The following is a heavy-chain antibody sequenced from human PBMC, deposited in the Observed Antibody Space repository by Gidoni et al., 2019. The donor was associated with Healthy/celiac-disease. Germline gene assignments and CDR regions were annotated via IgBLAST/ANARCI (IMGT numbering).Heavy chain of an antibody. CDR3: ARDQTMGGGMDV. V-gene: IGHV3-33*01. CDR1: GFTFSSYG. Sequence: QVQLVESGGGGVQPGRSLRLSCAASGFTFSSYGMHWGRQAPGKGLEWVAVIWYDGINKYYADSVKGRFTISRDNSKNTLYLQMNSLRAEDTAVYYCARDQTMGGGMDVWGQGTTVTVSS. J-gene: IGHJ6*02. D-gene: IGHD1-1*01. CDR2: IWYDGINK.